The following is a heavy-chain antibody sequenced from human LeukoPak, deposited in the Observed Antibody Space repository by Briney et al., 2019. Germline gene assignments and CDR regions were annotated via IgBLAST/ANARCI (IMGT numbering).Heavy chain of an antibody. V-gene: IGHV3-30-3*01. Sequence: PGGSLRLSCAASGFTFNSYSMHWVRQAPGKGLEWVAVISYDGSNKHYGDSVKGPFTISRDNSKNTLYLELSSLRAEDTAVSYCARGLQYYYDSSGYYFDYWGQGTLVTVSS. CDR3: ARGLQYYYDSSGYYFDY. CDR1: GFTFNSYS. D-gene: IGHD3-22*01. J-gene: IGHJ4*02. CDR2: ISYDGSNK.